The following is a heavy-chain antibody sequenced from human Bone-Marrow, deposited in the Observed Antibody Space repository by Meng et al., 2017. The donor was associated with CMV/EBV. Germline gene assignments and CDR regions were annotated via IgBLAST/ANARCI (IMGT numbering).Heavy chain of an antibody. CDR1: GYTFTGYY. J-gene: IGHJ5*02. CDR3: ARDTFSYCSSTSCQINDWFDP. CDR2: INPNSGGT. D-gene: IGHD2-2*01. Sequence: ASVKVSCKASGYTFTGYYMHWVRQAPGQGLEWMGWINPNSGGTNYAPKFQGRVTMTRDTSISTAYMELSRLRSDDTAVYYCARDTFSYCSSTSCQINDWFDPWGQGTLVNVSS. V-gene: IGHV1-2*02.